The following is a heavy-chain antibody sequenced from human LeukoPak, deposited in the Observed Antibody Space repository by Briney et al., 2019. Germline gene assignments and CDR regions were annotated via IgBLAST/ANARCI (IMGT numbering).Heavy chain of an antibody. CDR1: GYTFTSYG. D-gene: IGHD6-6*01. CDR2: ISAYNGNT. V-gene: IGHV1-18*01. CDR3: ARGYSSSSWSWFDP. Sequence: ASVKVSCKASGYTFTSYGISWVRQAPGQGLEWMGWISAYNGNTNYAQKLQGRVTMTTDTSTSTAYMELRSLGSDDTAVYYCARGYSSSSWSWFDPWGQGTLVTVSS. J-gene: IGHJ5*02.